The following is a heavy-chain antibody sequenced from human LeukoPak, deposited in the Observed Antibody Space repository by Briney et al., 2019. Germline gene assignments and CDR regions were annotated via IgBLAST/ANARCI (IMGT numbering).Heavy chain of an antibody. CDR1: GFTFDDYA. CDR2: ISWNSGSI. J-gene: IGHJ3*02. Sequence: GGSLRLSCAASGFTFDDYAMHWVRQAPGKGLEWVSGISWNSGSIGYVDSVKGRFTISRDNAKNSLYLQMSSLRAEDTALYYCAKDKGGWWQRFFAFDIWGQGTMVTVAS. V-gene: IGHV3-9*01. D-gene: IGHD5-12*01. CDR3: AKDKGGWWQRFFAFDI.